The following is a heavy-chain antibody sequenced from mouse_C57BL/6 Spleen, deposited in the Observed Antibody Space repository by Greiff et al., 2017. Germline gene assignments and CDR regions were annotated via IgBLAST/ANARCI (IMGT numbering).Heavy chain of an antibody. CDR2: INPTNVGT. CDR1: GYTFTDSS. J-gene: IGHJ2*01. CDR3: ARTGLRLRGVDY. Sequence: EVQLQQSGPELVKPGASVKISCKASGYTFTDSSMNWVKQSHGKSLEWIGDINPTNVGTSYNQKFKGKATLNVDKSSSTAYMERRSLTSEDSAVYYWARTGLRLRGVDYWGQGTTLTVSS. V-gene: IGHV1-26*01. D-gene: IGHD3-2*02.